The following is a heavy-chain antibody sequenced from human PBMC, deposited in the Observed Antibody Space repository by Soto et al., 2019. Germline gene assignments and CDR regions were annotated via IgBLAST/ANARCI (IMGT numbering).Heavy chain of an antibody. D-gene: IGHD6-13*01. V-gene: IGHV3-72*01. J-gene: IGHJ4*02. Sequence: EVQLVESGGGLVQPGGSLGLSCAASGFIFSDHYMDWVRQAPGKGLEWIARIRNKANNYATHYAASVKGRFTISRDDSKDSLFLQMPSLKVEYAAVYYCARGRLGMATAGALDYCGQGTLVTVSS. CDR3: ARGRLGMATAGALDY. CDR1: GFIFSDHY. CDR2: IRNKANNYAT.